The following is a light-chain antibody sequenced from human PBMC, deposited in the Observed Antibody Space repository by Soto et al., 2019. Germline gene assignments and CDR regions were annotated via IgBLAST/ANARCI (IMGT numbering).Light chain of an antibody. V-gene: IGLV2-18*02. CDR2: EVS. J-gene: IGLJ1*01. Sequence: QSALTQPPSVSGSPGQSVTISCTGTSSEVGSYNRVSWYQQPPGTAPKLMMYEVSNRPSGVPERFSGSKSGNTASLTISGLQAEDEADYYCSSYTSSSTDVFGPGTKLTVL. CDR1: SSEVGSYNR. CDR3: SSYTSSSTDV.